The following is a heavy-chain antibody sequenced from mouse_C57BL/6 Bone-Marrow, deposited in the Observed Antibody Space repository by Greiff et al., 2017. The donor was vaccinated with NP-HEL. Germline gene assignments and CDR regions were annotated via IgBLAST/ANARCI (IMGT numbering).Heavy chain of an antibody. Sequence: VQLKESGPELVKPGASVKISCKASGYSFTSYYIHWVKQRPGQGLEWIGWIYPGSGNTKYNEKFKGKATLTADTSSSTAYMQLSSLTSEDSAVYYCARGLPRHYWGQGTTLTVSS. J-gene: IGHJ2*01. CDR1: GYSFTSYY. CDR2: IYPGSGNT. D-gene: IGHD2-4*01. V-gene: IGHV1-66*01. CDR3: ARGLPRHY.